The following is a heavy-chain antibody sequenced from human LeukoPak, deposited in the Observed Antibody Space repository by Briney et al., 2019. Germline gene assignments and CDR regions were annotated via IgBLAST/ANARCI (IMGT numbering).Heavy chain of an antibody. Sequence: SETLPLTCTVSGGSICGHYFNWIRQAPGKGLEWIGYIYSNGITSYNPSLRSRGTMSIATSRSQFSLRLTSVTAADTAIYYCARRAYYDTSGYSPASGYFDLWGRGTLVTVSS. V-gene: IGHV4-4*08. J-gene: IGHJ2*01. D-gene: IGHD3-22*01. CDR3: ARRAYYDTSGYSPASGYFDL. CDR2: IYSNGIT. CDR1: GGSICGHY.